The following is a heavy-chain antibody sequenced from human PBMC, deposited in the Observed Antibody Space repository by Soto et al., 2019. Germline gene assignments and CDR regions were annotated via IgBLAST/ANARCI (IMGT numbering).Heavy chain of an antibody. Sequence: VGSLRLSCAASGFTFSSYSMDWVRQAPGKGLEWVSSISSSSSYIYYADSVKGRFTISRDNAKNSLYLQMNSLRAEDTAVYYCAREYSSGWPNYWGQGTLVTVSS. CDR1: GFTFSSYS. D-gene: IGHD6-19*01. V-gene: IGHV3-21*01. CDR2: ISSSSSYI. J-gene: IGHJ4*02. CDR3: AREYSSGWPNY.